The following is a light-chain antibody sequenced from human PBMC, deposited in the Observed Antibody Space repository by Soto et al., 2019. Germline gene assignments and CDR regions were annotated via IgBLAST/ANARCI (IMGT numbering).Light chain of an antibody. Sequence: QSVLTQPPSVSGAPGQRVTISCTGSSSNTGAGYDVHWYQQFPGTVPKLLIYANSNRPSRVPDRFSGSKSGTSASLAITGLQAEDEADYYCQSYDSSLSVWVFGGGTELTVL. V-gene: IGLV1-40*01. CDR2: ANS. J-gene: IGLJ3*02. CDR1: SSNTGAGYD. CDR3: QSYDSSLSVWV.